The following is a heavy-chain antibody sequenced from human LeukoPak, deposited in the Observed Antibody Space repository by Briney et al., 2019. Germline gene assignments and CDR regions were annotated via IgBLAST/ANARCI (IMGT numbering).Heavy chain of an antibody. D-gene: IGHD3-10*01. CDR3: TTDLHVLLWFGGTPNWFDP. CDR1: GFTFSSYA. J-gene: IGHJ5*02. CDR2: ISSNGGST. V-gene: IGHV3-64*01. Sequence: PGGSLRLSCAASGFTFSSYAMHWVRQAPGKGLEYVSAISSNGGSTYYANSVKGRFTISRDDSKNTLYLQMNSLKTEDTAVYYCTTDLHVLLWFGGTPNWFDPWGQGTLVTVSS.